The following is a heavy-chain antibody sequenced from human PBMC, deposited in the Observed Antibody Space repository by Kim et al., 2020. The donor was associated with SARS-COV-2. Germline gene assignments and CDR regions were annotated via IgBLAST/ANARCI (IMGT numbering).Heavy chain of an antibody. CDR3: VKDGGKTIVGATKWYYYYGMDV. D-gene: IGHD1-26*01. Sequence: GGSLRLSCSASGFTFSSYAMHWVRQAPGKGLEYVSAISSNGGSTYYADSVKGRFTISRDNSKNTLYLQMSSLRAEDTAVYYCVKDGGKTIVGATKWYYYYGMDVWGQGTTVTVSS. V-gene: IGHV3-64D*06. J-gene: IGHJ6*02. CDR2: ISSNGGST. CDR1: GFTFSSYA.